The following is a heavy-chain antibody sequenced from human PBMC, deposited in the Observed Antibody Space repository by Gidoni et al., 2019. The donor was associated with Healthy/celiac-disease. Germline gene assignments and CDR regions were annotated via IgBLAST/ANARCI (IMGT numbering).Heavy chain of an antibody. CDR3: ARVGSSGWYFDAFDI. Sequence: EVQLVESGGGLIQPGGSLRLSCAASGFTVSSNYMGWVRQAPGKGLEWVSVIYSGGSTYYADSVKGRFTISRDNSKNTLYLQMNSLRAEDTAVYYCARVGSSGWYFDAFDIWGQGTMVTVSS. D-gene: IGHD6-19*01. J-gene: IGHJ3*02. CDR2: IYSGGST. CDR1: GFTVSSNY. V-gene: IGHV3-53*01.